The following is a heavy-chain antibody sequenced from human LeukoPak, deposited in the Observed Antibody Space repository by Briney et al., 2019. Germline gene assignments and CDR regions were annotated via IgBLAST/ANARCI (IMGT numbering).Heavy chain of an antibody. V-gene: IGHV3-11*03. D-gene: IGHD1-26*01. Sequence: GGSLRLSCAASGFTFSDYYMSWIRQAPGKGLEWVSYIRISGGYTNYADSVKGRFTISRDNAKNSLYLQMNSLRAEDTAVYYCARCGTPNNYHYYGMDVWGQGTTVTVSS. J-gene: IGHJ6*02. CDR3: ARCGTPNNYHYYGMDV. CDR2: IRISGGYT. CDR1: GFTFSDYY.